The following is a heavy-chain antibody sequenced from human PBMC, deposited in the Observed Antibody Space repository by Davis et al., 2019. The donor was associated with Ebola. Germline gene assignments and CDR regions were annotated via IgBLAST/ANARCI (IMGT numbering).Heavy chain of an antibody. CDR3: ARDIHWARGD. J-gene: IGHJ4*02. Sequence: GESLKISCAVSGFTFSTYWMSWVRQAPGKGLEWVANIKEDGSEKYYVDSVKGRFTISRDNAKSSLYLQMNSLRAEDTAMYYCARDIHWARGDWGQGTLVTVSS. D-gene: IGHD7-27*01. CDR2: IKEDGSEK. V-gene: IGHV3-7*01. CDR1: GFTFSTYW.